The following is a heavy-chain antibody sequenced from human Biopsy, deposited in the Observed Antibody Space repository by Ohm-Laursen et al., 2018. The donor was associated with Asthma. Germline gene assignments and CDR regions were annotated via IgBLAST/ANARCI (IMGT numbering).Heavy chain of an antibody. V-gene: IGHV1-69*01. D-gene: IGHD2-2*01. CDR3: ARKAGSCISRTCYSLDF. J-gene: IGHJ4*02. Sequence: SSVKVSCKPLGGTFNTCVIGWVRQAPGQGLEWMGGINSVFGTTTYPQKFQDRVTITADDSTSTVYMELSSLRSEDTAVYYCARKAGSCISRTCYSLDFWGQGTLVTVSS. CDR2: INSVFGTT. CDR1: GGTFNTCV.